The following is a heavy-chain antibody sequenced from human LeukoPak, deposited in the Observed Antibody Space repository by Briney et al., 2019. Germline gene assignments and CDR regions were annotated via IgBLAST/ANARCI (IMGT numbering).Heavy chain of an antibody. J-gene: IGHJ4*02. D-gene: IGHD6-13*01. Sequence: PGGSLRLSCAASGFTFSSYGMNWVRQAPGKGLEWVAVISYDGSNKYYADSVKGRFTISRDISKNALYLQMNSLRAEDTAVYYCAKDPTNGIAAADTCWGQGTLVTVSS. CDR1: GFTFSSYG. CDR3: AKDPTNGIAAADTC. V-gene: IGHV3-30*18. CDR2: ISYDGSNK.